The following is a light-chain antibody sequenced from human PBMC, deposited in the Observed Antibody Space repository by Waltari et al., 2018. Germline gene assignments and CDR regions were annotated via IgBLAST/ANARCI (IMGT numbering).Light chain of an antibody. CDR1: QSISSY. Sequence: DILMTQSPSSLSASVGDRVTITCPAGQSISSYLNCYQQKPGKAPKLVIYAASSFQGSVPSRFSGSGSGTDVTLTISSLQPEDIATYYCQQSYSTPFTFGPGTTVAIK. CDR2: AAS. V-gene: IGKV1-39*01. CDR3: QQSYSTPFT. J-gene: IGKJ3*01.